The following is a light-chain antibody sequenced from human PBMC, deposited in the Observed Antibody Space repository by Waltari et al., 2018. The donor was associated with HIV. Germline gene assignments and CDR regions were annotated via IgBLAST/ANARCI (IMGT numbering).Light chain of an antibody. Sequence: DLQMTKSPSALSASLVDNVIITCRASQAISSYLNWYQQKSNKAPVLLVYSAYKLQSGAPSRFRGAGAGRDCSLSITGLQTEDFATYFCQQSYDSPINVGPGT. J-gene: IGKJ3*01. CDR2: SAY. V-gene: IGKV1-39*01. CDR3: QQSYDSPIN. CDR1: QAISSY.